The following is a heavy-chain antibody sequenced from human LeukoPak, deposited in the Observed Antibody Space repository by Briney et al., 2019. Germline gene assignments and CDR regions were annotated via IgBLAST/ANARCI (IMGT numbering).Heavy chain of an antibody. CDR1: GFIFSSYG. J-gene: IGHJ4*02. D-gene: IGHD1-20*01. CDR2: IWYDGNNK. CDR3: ARDGERITGASGIDY. Sequence: GGSLRLSCAASGFIFSSYGMHWVRQAPGKGLEWVAIIWYDGNNKYYADSVKGRFTISRDNSKNTLYLQMNSLRAEDTAVYYCARDGERITGASGIDYWGQGTLVTVSS. V-gene: IGHV3-33*01.